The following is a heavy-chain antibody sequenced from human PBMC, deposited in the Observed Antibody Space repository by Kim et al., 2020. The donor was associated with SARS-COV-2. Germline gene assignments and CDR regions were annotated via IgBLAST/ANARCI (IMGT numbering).Heavy chain of an antibody. CDR2: IYYSGST. CDR1: GGSISSYY. V-gene: IGHV4-59*13. Sequence: SETLSLTCTVSGGSISSYYWSWIRQPPGKGLEWIGYIYYSGSTNYNPSLKSRVTISVDTSKNQFSLKLSSVTAADTAVYYCARGFTELYMGGFDPWGQGTLVTVSS. J-gene: IGHJ5*02. CDR3: ARGFTELYMGGFDP. D-gene: IGHD3-3*01.